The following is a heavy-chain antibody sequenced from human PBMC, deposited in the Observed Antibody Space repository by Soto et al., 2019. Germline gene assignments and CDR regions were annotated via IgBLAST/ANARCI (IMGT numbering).Heavy chain of an antibody. J-gene: IGHJ5*02. D-gene: IGHD6-13*01. CDR2: TYYRSKWYN. V-gene: IGHV6-1*01. CDR3: RRGNRSWYNWFDH. Sequence: PSQTLSLTCAISGDSVSSNSAAWNWIRQSPSRGLEWLGRTYYRSKWYNDYEVPVKSRIRIDPDTSKNQFSLQLNSVTPEDTAVYYCRRGNRSWYNWFDHWPQGTLVTVSS. CDR1: GDSVSSNSAA.